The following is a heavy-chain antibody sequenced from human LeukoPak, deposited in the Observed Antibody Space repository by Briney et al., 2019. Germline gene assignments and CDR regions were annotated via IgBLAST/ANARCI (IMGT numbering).Heavy chain of an antibody. D-gene: IGHD3-22*01. Sequence: GGSLRLSCAASGFTFSSYSMNWVRQAPGKGLEWVSSISSSSSYMYYADSVKGRFTISRDNAKNSLYLQMNSLRAEDTAVYYCASLYDSSGYYPDYWGQGTLVTVSS. V-gene: IGHV3-21*01. CDR1: GFTFSSYS. CDR2: ISSSSSYM. CDR3: ASLYDSSGYYPDY. J-gene: IGHJ4*02.